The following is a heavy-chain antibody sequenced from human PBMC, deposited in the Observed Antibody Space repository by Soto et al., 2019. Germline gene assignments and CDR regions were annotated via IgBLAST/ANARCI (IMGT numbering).Heavy chain of an antibody. V-gene: IGHV4-61*08. D-gene: IGHD3-3*01. CDR1: GGSISSGGYY. CDR2: IYYSGST. J-gene: IGHJ4*02. CDR3: ARLMSYYDFWSAQSPNYFDY. Sequence: SETLSLTCTVSGGSISSGGYYWSWIRQHPGKGLERIGYIYYSGSTNYNPSLKSRVTISVDTSKNQFSLKLSSVTAADTAVYYCARLMSYYDFWSAQSPNYFDYWGQGTLVTVSS.